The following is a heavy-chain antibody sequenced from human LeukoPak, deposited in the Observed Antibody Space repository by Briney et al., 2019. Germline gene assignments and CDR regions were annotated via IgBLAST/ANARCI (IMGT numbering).Heavy chain of an antibody. Sequence: SETLSLTCAVYGGSFSGYYWSWIRQPPGKGLEWIGEINHSGSTNYNPSLKSRVTISVDTSKNQFSLKLSSVTAADTAVYYCARAADCSGGSCYSEYFQHWGQGTLVTVSS. V-gene: IGHV4-34*01. CDR1: GGSFSGYY. J-gene: IGHJ1*01. CDR3: ARAADCSGGSCYSEYFQH. CDR2: INHSGST. D-gene: IGHD2-15*01.